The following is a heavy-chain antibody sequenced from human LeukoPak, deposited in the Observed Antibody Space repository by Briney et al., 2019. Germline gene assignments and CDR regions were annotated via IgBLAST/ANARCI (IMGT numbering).Heavy chain of an antibody. Sequence: GGSLRLSCAASGFTVSSNYMSWVRQAPGKGLEWVSVIYSGGSTYYADSVKGRFTISRDNSKNTLYLQMNSLRAEDTAVYYCARVRRGWLQFGPFDYWGQGTPVTVSS. J-gene: IGHJ4*02. V-gene: IGHV3-53*01. CDR3: ARVRRGWLQFGPFDY. CDR2: IYSGGST. D-gene: IGHD5-24*01. CDR1: GFTVSSNY.